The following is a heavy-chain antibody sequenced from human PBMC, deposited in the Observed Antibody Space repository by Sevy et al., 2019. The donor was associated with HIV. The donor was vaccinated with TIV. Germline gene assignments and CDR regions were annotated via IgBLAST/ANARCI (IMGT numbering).Heavy chain of an antibody. D-gene: IGHD6-19*01. J-gene: IGHJ4*02. CDR1: GFTFSSYA. CDR3: ARDSRAVAGTGYFDY. Sequence: GGSLRLPCAASGFTFSSYAMHWVRQAPGKGLEWVAVISYDGSNKYYADSVKGRFTISRDNSKNTLYLQMNSLRAEDTAVYYCARDSRAVAGTGYFDYWGQGTLVTVSS. V-gene: IGHV3-30-3*01. CDR2: ISYDGSNK.